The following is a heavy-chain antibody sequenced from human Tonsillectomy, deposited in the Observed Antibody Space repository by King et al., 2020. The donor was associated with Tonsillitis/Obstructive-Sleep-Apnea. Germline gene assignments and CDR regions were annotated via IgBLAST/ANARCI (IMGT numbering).Heavy chain of an antibody. J-gene: IGHJ4*02. D-gene: IGHD2-2*01. V-gene: IGHV4-59*01. CDR1: GGSISSYY. CDR3: ARGGSTSFFYLPFDY. CDR2: IYYSGST. Sequence: QLQESGPGLVKPSETLSLTCTVSGGSISSYYWSWIRQPPGKGLEWIGYIYYSGSTNYNPSLKSRVTISVDTSKNQFSLKLSSVTAADPAVYYCARGGSTSFFYLPFDYWGQGTLVTVSS.